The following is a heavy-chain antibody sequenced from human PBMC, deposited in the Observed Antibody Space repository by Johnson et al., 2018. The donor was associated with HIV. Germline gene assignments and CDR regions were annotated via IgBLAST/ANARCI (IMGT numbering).Heavy chain of an antibody. D-gene: IGHD1-26*01. CDR3: AKDLFTEREDDAFDI. Sequence: QVQLVESGGGVVQPGRSLRLSCTASGFTFSSYGIHWVRQDPGKGLEWVALIWSDGSNKYYADSVTGRFTISRDNAKNTLYLQMNSLRAEDTAVYYCAKDLFTEREDDAFDIWGQGTMVTVSS. J-gene: IGHJ3*02. CDR2: IWSDGSNK. V-gene: IGHV3-33*06. CDR1: GFTFSSYG.